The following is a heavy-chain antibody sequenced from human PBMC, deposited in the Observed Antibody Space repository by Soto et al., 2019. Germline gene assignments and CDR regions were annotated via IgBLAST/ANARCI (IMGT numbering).Heavy chain of an antibody. Sequence: PSETLSLTCTVSGGSISSGGYYWSWIRQHPGKGLEWIGYIYYSGSTYYNPSLKSRVTISVDTSKNQFSLKLSSVTAADTAVYYCARAPSIAAPGLWFDPWGQGTLVTVSS. CDR2: IYYSGST. D-gene: IGHD6-6*01. CDR1: GGSISSGGYY. J-gene: IGHJ5*02. CDR3: ARAPSIAAPGLWFDP. V-gene: IGHV4-31*03.